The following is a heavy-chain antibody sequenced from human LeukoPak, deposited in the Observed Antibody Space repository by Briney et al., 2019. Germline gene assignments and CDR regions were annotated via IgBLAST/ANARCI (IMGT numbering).Heavy chain of an antibody. CDR3: ASERLLGHVAAKGYYFDY. D-gene: IGHD6-19*01. J-gene: IGHJ4*02. CDR2: TYYRSKWYN. CDR1: GDSVSSNSAA. V-gene: IGHV6-1*01. Sequence: SQTLSLTCAISGDSVSSNSAAWNWIRQSPSRGLEWLGRTYYRSKWYNDYAVSVKSRITINPDTSKNQFSLQLNSVTPEDTAVYYCASERLLGHVAAKGYYFDYWGQGTLVTVSS.